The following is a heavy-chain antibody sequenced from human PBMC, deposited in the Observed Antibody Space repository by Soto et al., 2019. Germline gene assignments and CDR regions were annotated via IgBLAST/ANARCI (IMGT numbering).Heavy chain of an antibody. CDR2: IYWDDDK. CDR1: GFSLSTSGVG. CDR3: AHKSLRMVAAQEADAFDI. V-gene: IGHV2-5*02. J-gene: IGHJ3*02. Sequence: GPTLVNPTQTLTLTCTFSGFSLSTSGVGVGWISQPPGKALEWLALIYWDDDKRYSPSLKSRLTITKDTSKNQVVLTMTNMDPVDTATYYCAHKSLRMVAAQEADAFDIWGQGTMVTVSS. D-gene: IGHD2-15*01.